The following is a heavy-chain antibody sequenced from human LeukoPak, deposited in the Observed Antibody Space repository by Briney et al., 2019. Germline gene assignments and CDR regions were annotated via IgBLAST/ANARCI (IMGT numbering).Heavy chain of an antibody. CDR2: IIPILGIA. CDR3: ARDTKTGRGDYSDY. J-gene: IGHJ4*02. D-gene: IGHD3-9*01. CDR1: GGTFSSYA. V-gene: IGHV1-69*04. Sequence: SVKVSCKASGGTFSSYAISWVRQAPGQGLEWMGRIIPILGIANYAQKFQGRVTITADKSTSTAYMELSSLRSEDTAVYYCARDTKTGRGDYSDYWGQGTLVTVSS.